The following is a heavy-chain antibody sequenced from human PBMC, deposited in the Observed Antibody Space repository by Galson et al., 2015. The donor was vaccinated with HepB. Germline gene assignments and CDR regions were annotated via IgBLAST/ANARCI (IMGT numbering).Heavy chain of an antibody. J-gene: IGHJ4*02. CDR1: GFTFSSYA. CDR3: ARDASSSWFWDEGRPQAQGYFDH. V-gene: IGHV3-30-3*01. Sequence: SLRLSCAASGFTFSSYALHWVRQAAGKGLECVAVISYEASNKYYADSVKGRFTISRDNSKNTLYLEMNSLRPEDTAVYYCARDASSSWFWDEGRPQAQGYFDHWGQGTLVTVSS. CDR2: ISYEASNK. D-gene: IGHD6-13*01.